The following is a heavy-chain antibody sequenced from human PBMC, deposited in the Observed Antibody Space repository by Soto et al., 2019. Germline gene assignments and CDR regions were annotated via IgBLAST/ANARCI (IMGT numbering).Heavy chain of an antibody. V-gene: IGHV4-61*01. Sequence: XATLALTSSVSGDAFSSGNYHWSWIRQPPGKGLEWIGFKPYTGSPDYNPSLKSRVVISIDRSKNQFSLKLSSVTAADTAVYFCARVGWGGDSWGQGTLVTVSS. J-gene: IGHJ5*01. CDR2: KPYTGSP. D-gene: IGHD7-27*01. CDR3: ARVGWGGDS. CDR1: GDAFSSGNYH.